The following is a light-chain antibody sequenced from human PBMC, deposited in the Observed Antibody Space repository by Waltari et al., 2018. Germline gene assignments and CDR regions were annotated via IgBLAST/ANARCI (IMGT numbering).Light chain of an antibody. V-gene: IGLV1-44*01. J-gene: IGLJ2*01. CDR1: SSHIGSNT. CDR2: SNN. CDR3: AAWDDSLNGVV. Sequence: QSVLTQPPSASGTPGQRVTTSCSGRSSHIGSNTVNWYPQLPGTAPKLLLYSNNQRPSGVPDRFPGSKSGTSASLAISGLQSEDEADYYCAAWDDSLNGVVFGGGTKLTVL.